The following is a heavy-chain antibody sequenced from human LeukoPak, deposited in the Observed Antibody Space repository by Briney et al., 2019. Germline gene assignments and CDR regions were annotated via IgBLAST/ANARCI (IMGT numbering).Heavy chain of an antibody. CDR2: IIPIFGTA. CDR3: ARDRQEMVRGSNRGVWDY. J-gene: IGHJ4*02. CDR1: GGTFSSYA. V-gene: IGHV1-69*13. Sequence: GASVKVSCKASGGTFSSYAISWVRQAPGQGLEWMGGIIPIFGTANYAQQFQGRVTITADESTSTAYMELSSLRSEDTAVYYCARDRQEMVRGSNRGVWDYWGQGTLVTVSS. D-gene: IGHD3-16*02.